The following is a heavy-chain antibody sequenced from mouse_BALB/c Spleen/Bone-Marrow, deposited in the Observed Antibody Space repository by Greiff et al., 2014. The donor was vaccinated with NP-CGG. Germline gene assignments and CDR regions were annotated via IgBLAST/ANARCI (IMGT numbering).Heavy chain of an antibody. D-gene: IGHD2-3*01. Sequence: VQLQQSGAELARPGASVKLSCKASGYTFTSHWMQWVKQRPGQGLEWIGAIYPGDGDTRYTQKFKGKATLTADKSSSTAYMQLSSLASEDSAVYYCARWLLPFDYWGQGTTLTVSS. V-gene: IGHV1-87*01. J-gene: IGHJ2*01. CDR3: ARWLLPFDY. CDR2: IYPGDGDT. CDR1: GYTFTSHW.